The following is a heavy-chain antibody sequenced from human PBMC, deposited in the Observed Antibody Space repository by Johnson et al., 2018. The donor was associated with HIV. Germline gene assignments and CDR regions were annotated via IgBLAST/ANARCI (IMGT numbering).Heavy chain of an antibody. Sequence: VQLVESGGGLVQPGGSLSLSCAASGFSFDDYAMHWVRQVPGKGLEWVAGIGSNGLTIGYVDSVKGRFTISRDNSKNTLYLQMNSLRAEDTAVYYCATYSSSWYKGGYAFDIWGQGTMVTVSS. CDR2: IGSNGLTI. J-gene: IGHJ3*02. D-gene: IGHD6-13*01. V-gene: IGHV3-9*01. CDR1: GFSFDDYA. CDR3: ATYSSSWYKGGYAFDI.